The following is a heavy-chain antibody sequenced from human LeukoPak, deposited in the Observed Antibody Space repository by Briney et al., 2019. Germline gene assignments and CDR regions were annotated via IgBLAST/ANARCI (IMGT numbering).Heavy chain of an antibody. CDR2: IWYDGSNK. V-gene: IGHV3-33*08. J-gene: IGHJ4*02. D-gene: IGHD2-15*01. CDR1: GFTFSSYA. Sequence: GGSLRLSCAASGFTFSSYAMSWVRQAPGKGLEWVAVIWYDGSNKYYADSVKGRFTISRDNSKNTLYLQMNSLRAEDTAVYYCARGPRRVVAIYYFDYWGQGTLVTVSS. CDR3: ARGPRRVVAIYYFDY.